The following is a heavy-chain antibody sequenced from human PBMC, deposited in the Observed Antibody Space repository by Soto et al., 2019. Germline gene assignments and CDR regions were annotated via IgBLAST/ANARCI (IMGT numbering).Heavy chain of an antibody. V-gene: IGHV4-31*03. CDR2: IYYSGST. Sequence: QVQLQESGPGLVKPSQTLSLTCTVSGGSISSGGYYWSWFRQHPGKGLEWIGYIYYSGSTYYNPYLNSRVTRYVDTSKNQSSLNQSSVTAADTAVYYCARRPSSSGWSFDYWGQGTLVTVSS. D-gene: IGHD6-19*01. CDR1: GGSISSGGYY. J-gene: IGHJ4*02. CDR3: ARRPSSSGWSFDY.